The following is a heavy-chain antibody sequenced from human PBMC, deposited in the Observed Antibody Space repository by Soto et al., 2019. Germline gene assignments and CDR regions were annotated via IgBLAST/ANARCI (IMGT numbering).Heavy chain of an antibody. CDR3: AARNIVAPY. CDR2: IYSGGTT. CDR1: GFTVSSNY. J-gene: IGHJ4*02. Sequence: EVPLVESGGGLVQPGESLRLSCAASGFTVSSNYMSWVRQAPGKGLEWVSLIYSGGTTDYADSVKGRFTISRDNSKNTLYLQMNSLRAEDTAVYYCAARNIVAPYWGQGTLVTVSS. D-gene: IGHD5-12*01. V-gene: IGHV3-66*01.